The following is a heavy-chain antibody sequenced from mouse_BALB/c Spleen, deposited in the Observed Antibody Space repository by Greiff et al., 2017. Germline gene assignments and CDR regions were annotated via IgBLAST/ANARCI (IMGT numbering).Heavy chain of an antibody. J-gene: IGHJ4*01. CDR3: AREGNAMDY. V-gene: IGHV3-2*02. CDR2: ISYSGST. CDR1: GYSITSDYA. Sequence: EVQLQESGPGLVKPSQSLSLTCTVTGYSITSDYAWNWIRQFPGNKLEWMGYISYSGSTSYNPSHKSRISITRDTSKNQFFLQLNSVTNEDTATYYCAREGNAMDYWGQGTSVTVSS.